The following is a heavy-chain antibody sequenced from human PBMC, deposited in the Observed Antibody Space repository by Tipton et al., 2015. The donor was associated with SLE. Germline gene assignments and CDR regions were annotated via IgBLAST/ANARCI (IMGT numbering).Heavy chain of an antibody. CDR2: IYHSGST. V-gene: IGHV4-34*01. CDR3: WRRGMDV. CDR1: GGSFSGNY. Sequence: TLSLTCAVYGGSFSGNYWGWIRQPPGKGLEWIGSIYHSGSTYYNPSLKSRVTISVDTSKNQFSLKLSSVTAADTAVYYCWRRGMDVWGQGTTVTVSS. J-gene: IGHJ6*02.